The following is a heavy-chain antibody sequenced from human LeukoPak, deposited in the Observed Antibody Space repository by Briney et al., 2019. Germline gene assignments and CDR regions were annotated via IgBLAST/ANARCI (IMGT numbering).Heavy chain of an antibody. CDR1: GGSVSSGSYY. CDR2: IYYSGST. J-gene: IGHJ6*02. CDR3: ARVRLGYYYYGMDV. Sequence: SETLSLTCTVSGGSVSSGSYYWSWIRQPPGKGLEWIGNIYYSGSTNYNPSLKSRVTISVDTSKNQFSLKLSSVTAADTAVYYCARVRLGYYYYGMDVWGQGTTVTVSS. V-gene: IGHV4-61*01.